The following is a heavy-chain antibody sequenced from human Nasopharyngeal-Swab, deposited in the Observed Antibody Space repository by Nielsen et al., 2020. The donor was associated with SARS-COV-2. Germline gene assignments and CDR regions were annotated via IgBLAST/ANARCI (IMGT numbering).Heavy chain of an antibody. CDR1: GASISSYF. CDR3: AGRIVGPHLGDFDY. D-gene: IGHD1-26*01. CDR2: IYYSGST. J-gene: IGHJ4*02. V-gene: IGHV4-59*01. Sequence: SETLSLTCTVSGASISSYFCSWIRRPPGKGLEWIGYIYYSGSTNYNPSLKSRVTISVDTSKNQFSLKLSSVTAADTAVYYCAGRIVGPHLGDFDYWGQGTLVTVSS.